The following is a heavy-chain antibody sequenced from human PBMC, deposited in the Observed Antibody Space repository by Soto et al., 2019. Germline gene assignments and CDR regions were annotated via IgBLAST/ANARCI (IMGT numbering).Heavy chain of an antibody. V-gene: IGHV3-73*01. CDR2: IRTKANNYAT. D-gene: IGHD6-19*01. J-gene: IGHJ4*02. CDR3: ARPLALAHSSAWYRDS. CDR1: GFTFSGSA. Sequence: EVQLVESGGGLVQPGGSLKLSCAASGFTFSGSAMHWVRQASGKGLEWIARIRTKANNYATAYAASVKGRFTISRDDSKNTAYLQMNSLKTEDTAVYYCARPLALAHSSAWYRDSWGQGTLVSVSS.